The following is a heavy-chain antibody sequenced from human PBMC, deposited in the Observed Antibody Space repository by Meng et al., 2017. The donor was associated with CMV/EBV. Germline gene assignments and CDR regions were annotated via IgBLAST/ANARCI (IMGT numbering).Heavy chain of an antibody. CDR1: GYPFTGYY. V-gene: IGHV1-2*02. CDR2: INPNSGGT. J-gene: IGHJ4*02. D-gene: IGHD1-26*01. CDR3: ARTPSYSGSQRPFDY. Sequence: VHVVQSGAEVKKPGASVKVSCKASGYPFTGYYMHWVRQAPGQGLEWMGWINPNSGGTNYAQKFQGRVTMTRDTSISTAYMELSRLRSDDTAVYYCARTPSYSGSQRPFDYWGQGTLVTVSS.